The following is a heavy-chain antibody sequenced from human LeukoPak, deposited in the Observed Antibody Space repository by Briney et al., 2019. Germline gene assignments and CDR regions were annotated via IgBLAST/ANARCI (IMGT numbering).Heavy chain of an antibody. Sequence: GGSLRLSCAASGFTFSSYSLNWVRQAPGKGLEWVSFISSSSITIYYADSVKGRFTISRDNSKNTLYLQMNSLRAEDTAVYYCARADSSFDALDIWGQGTMVTVSS. CDR1: GFTFSSYS. CDR2: ISSSSITI. D-gene: IGHD6-6*01. CDR3: ARADSSFDALDI. J-gene: IGHJ3*02. V-gene: IGHV3-48*01.